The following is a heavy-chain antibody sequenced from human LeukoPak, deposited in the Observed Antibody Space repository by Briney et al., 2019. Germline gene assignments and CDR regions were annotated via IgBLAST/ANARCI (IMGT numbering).Heavy chain of an antibody. V-gene: IGHV4-31*03. D-gene: IGHD2-2*01. CDR3: ARVDHSTDAFDI. J-gene: IGHJ3*02. CDR1: GGSISSGGYY. CDR2: IYYSGST. Sequence: SETLSLTCTVSGGSISSGGYYWSWIRQHPGKGLEWIGYIYYSGSTYYNPSLKSRVTISVDTSKNQFSLKLSSVTAADTAVYHCARVDHSTDAFDIWGQGTMVTVSS.